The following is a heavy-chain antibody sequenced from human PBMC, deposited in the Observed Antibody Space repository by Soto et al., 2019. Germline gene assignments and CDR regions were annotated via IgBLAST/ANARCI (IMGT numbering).Heavy chain of an antibody. J-gene: IGHJ6*02. D-gene: IGHD3-3*01. V-gene: IGHV1-69*06. CDR3: ARDLGYDFWSGLGYYYYGMDV. Sequence: SVKVSCKASGGTFSRYSISWVRQAPGQGLEWMGGIIPIFGTANYAQKFQGRVTITADKSTSTAYMELSSLRSEDTAVYYCARDLGYDFWSGLGYYYYGMDVWGQGTTVTVSS. CDR1: GGTFSRYS. CDR2: IIPIFGTA.